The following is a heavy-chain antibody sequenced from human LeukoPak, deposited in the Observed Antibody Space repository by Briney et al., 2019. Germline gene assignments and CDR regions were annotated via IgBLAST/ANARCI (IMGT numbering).Heavy chain of an antibody. V-gene: IGHV4-39*01. D-gene: IGHD2-2*01. J-gene: IGHJ4*02. Sequence: PSETLSLTCTVSGGSISSSSYYWGWIRQPPGKGLEWIGSIYYSGSTYCNPSLKSRVTISVDTSKNQFSLKLSSVTAADTAVYYCARILVVPAPYFDYWGQGTLVTVSS. CDR1: GGSISSSSYY. CDR2: IYYSGST. CDR3: ARILVVPAPYFDY.